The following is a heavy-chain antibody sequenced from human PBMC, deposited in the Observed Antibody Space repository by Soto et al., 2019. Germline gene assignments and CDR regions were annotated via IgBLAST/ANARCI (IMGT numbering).Heavy chain of an antibody. J-gene: IGHJ3*02. Sequence: ASVKVSCKASGYTFTSYAMHWVRQAPGQRLEWMGWINAGNGNTKYSQKFQGRVTITRDTSASTAYMELSSLRSEDTAVYYCARTPQVITMVRGDDAVDAFDIWGQGTMVTVSS. CDR1: GYTFTSYA. V-gene: IGHV1-3*01. CDR2: INAGNGNT. D-gene: IGHD3-10*01. CDR3: ARTPQVITMVRGDDAVDAFDI.